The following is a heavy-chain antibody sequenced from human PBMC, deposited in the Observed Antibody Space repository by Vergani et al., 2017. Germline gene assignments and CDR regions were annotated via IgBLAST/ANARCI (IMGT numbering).Heavy chain of an antibody. V-gene: IGHV4-39*01. CDR1: GGSIISSSYY. D-gene: IGHD2-2*01. CDR2: IYYSGST. CDR3: ARYFSSTSCYNWFDP. J-gene: IGHJ5*02. Sequence: QLQLQESGPGLVKPSETLSLTCTVSGGSIISSSYYWGWIRQPPGKGLEWIGSIYYSGSTYYNPSLKSRVTISVDTSKNQFSLKLISVTAADTAVYYCARYFSSTSCYNWFDPWGQGTLVTVSS.